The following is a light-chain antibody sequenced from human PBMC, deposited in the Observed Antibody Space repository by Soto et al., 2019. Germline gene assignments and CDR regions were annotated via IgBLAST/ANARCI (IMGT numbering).Light chain of an antibody. CDR3: QQNGALPPT. Sequence: EVVLTQSPGTLPLSPGESATLSCRASQSVISNFLAWYQQKPAQAPRLLIYDTSNRATGIPDTFGGSGSGTDFTLTISRLEPEDFAVYYCQQNGALPPTFGQGTKVEIK. V-gene: IGKV3-20*01. CDR2: DTS. CDR1: QSVISNF. J-gene: IGKJ1*01.